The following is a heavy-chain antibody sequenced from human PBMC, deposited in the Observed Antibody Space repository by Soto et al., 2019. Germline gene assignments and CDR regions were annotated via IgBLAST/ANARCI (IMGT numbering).Heavy chain of an antibody. V-gene: IGHV4-61*01. CDR1: CCSISSGFYY. CDR2: IYYSGST. CDR3: ARDMLGYCISTSCNALDY. Sequence: SETLSPPLAVSCCSISSGFYYRSLIRQPPRKGLEWIGYIYYSGSTNYNPSLKSRVTISVDTSKNQFSLKLSSVTAADTAVYYCARDMLGYCISTSCNALDYWGQGTLVTVSS. J-gene: IGHJ4*02. D-gene: IGHD2-2*01.